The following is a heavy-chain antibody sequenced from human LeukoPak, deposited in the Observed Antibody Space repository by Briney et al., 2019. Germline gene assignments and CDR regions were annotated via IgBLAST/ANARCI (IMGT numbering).Heavy chain of an antibody. CDR1: GGTFSSYA. Sequence: ASVKVSCKASGGTFSSYAISWVRQAPGQGLEWMGWISAYNGNTNYAQKLQGRVTMTTDTSTSTAYMELRSLRSDDTAVYYCARARQQLVNYFDYWGQGTLVTVSS. V-gene: IGHV1-18*01. CDR3: ARARQQLVNYFDY. CDR2: ISAYNGNT. D-gene: IGHD6-13*01. J-gene: IGHJ4*02.